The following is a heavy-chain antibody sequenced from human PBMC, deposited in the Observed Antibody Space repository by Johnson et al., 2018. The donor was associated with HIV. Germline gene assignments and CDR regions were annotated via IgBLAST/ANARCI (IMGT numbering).Heavy chain of an antibody. Sequence: VQLLESGGGLVQPGGSLRLSCVASGFPFSSFAMTWVRQAPGKGLEWVSSISARGGRTYYEDSMKGRVSISRDNSKSTQFLYIQSLRAEDTAVYYCTREKSVWGGSDAFDLWGQGTMVTVSS. V-gene: IGHV3-23*01. J-gene: IGHJ3*01. D-gene: IGHD3-10*02. CDR2: ISARGGRT. CDR3: TREKSVWGGSDAFDL. CDR1: GFPFSSFA.